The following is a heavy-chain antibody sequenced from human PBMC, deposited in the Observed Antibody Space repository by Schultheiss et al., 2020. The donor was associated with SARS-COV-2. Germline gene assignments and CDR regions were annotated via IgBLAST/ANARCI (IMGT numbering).Heavy chain of an antibody. D-gene: IGHD5-18*01. CDR3: ARYISGYGRFDY. CDR2: MSYSGTT. V-gene: IGHV4-59*01. Sequence: SETLSLTCTVSGGSISSYYWDWIRQPPGKGLEWIGYMSYSGTTNYNPSLKSRVTMSVDTSKNHFSLKLSSVTAADTAVYYCARYISGYGRFDYWGHGTLVTVSS. J-gene: IGHJ4*01. CDR1: GGSISSYY.